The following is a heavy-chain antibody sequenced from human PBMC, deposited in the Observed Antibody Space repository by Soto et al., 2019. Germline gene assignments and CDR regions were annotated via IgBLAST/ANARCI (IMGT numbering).Heavy chain of an antibody. CDR3: ARDGGWVGGRGH. Sequence: QVQLQESGPGLVKPSQTLSLTCTVSGGSISSGDYYWSWIRQPPGKGLEWIGYIYYSGSTYYNPSLKRRVTISVDTSKNQFSLKLRSVTAAAAAVYYCARDGGWVGGRGHWGQGTLVTVSS. CDR2: IYYSGST. D-gene: IGHD3-16*01. CDR1: GGSISSGDYY. J-gene: IGHJ4*02. V-gene: IGHV4-30-4*01.